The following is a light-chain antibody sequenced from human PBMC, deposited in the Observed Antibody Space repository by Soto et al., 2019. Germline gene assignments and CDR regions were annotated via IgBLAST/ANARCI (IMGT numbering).Light chain of an antibody. CDR2: AAS. V-gene: IGKV1-39*01. Sequence: DIQMTQCPSSLSASIGDRVTITCRASQSISSYLNWYHXKXGXAPTLLIYAASSLQSGVPSRFSGGGSGTDFTLTISSLQPEDFATYYCQQTYTTPITFGQGTRLE. CDR1: QSISSY. CDR3: QQTYTTPIT. J-gene: IGKJ5*01.